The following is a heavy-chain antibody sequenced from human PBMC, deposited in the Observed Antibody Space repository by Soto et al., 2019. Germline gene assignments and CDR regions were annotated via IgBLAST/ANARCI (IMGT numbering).Heavy chain of an antibody. CDR2: IIPILGIA. V-gene: IGHV1-69*02. CDR3: ANKLGGGDEYAFDI. Sequence: QVQLVQSGAEVKKPGSSVKVSCKASGGTFSSYTISWVRQAPGQGLEWMGRIIPILGIANYAQKFQGRVTITGEKSTSTAYMELGRVRSEDTDVYYWANKLGGGDEYAFDIWGQGTMVTVSS. CDR1: GGTFSSYT. D-gene: IGHD7-27*01. J-gene: IGHJ3*02.